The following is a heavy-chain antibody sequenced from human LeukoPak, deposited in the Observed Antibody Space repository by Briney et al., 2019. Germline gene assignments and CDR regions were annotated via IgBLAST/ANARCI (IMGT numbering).Heavy chain of an antibody. Sequence: GGSLRLSCTASGFTFSSYAMQWVRQAPGKEREYVSAITSNGDSTHYARSVQGRFTISRDNSKDTVYLQMGSLRSEDMAVYYCARGPYHMLFMPTWFDTWGQGTVVTVSS. D-gene: IGHD2/OR15-2a*01. J-gene: IGHJ5*02. CDR3: ARGPYHMLFMPTWFDT. V-gene: IGHV3-64*01. CDR1: GFTFSSYA. CDR2: ITSNGDST.